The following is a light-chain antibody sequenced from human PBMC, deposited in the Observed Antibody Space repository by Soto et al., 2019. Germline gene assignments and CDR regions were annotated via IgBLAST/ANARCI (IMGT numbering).Light chain of an antibody. J-gene: IGLJ1*01. CDR2: DVS. CDR3: CSYTKSAYV. V-gene: IGLV2-11*01. CDR1: SSDVCAYNY. Sequence: QSVLTQPRSVSGSPGQSVTISCTGTSSDVCAYNYVSWYQQHPAKAPNLMIYDVSKRPSGVPDRFSGSKSGNTASLTISGLQAEDEGDYYCCSYTKSAYVFGPGTKVTVL.